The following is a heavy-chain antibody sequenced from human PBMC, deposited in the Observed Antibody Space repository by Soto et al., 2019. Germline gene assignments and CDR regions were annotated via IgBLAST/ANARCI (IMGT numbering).Heavy chain of an antibody. CDR1: GFSLNTNGMG. D-gene: IGHD1-7*01. CDR2: IYWDEDE. V-gene: IGHV2-5*02. Sequence: QITLKESGPTLVRPTQTLTLTCSFSGFSLNTNGMGVGWIRPPPGKALEWLAFIYWDEDERYSPSLKTRLTVTTDTSKNEVVLTLTNLDPLYTGTYYCAGWNYESGLDVWGQGTTVTVSS. CDR3: AGWNYESGLDV. J-gene: IGHJ6*01.